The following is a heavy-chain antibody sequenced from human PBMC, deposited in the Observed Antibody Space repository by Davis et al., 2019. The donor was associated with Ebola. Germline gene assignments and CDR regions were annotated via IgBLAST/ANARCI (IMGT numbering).Heavy chain of an antibody. CDR1: GYTFTSYY. J-gene: IGHJ4*02. D-gene: IGHD3/OR15-3a*01. CDR3: ARDQDFRVDY. CDR2: ISAYNVHT. V-gene: IGHV1-18*04. Sequence: ASVKVSCKASGYTFTSYYMHWVRQAPGQGLEWMASISAYNVHTNFAQKFQGRVTVTTDTSTTTAYMELKSLTSDDTAVYYCARDQDFRVDYWGQGTLVTVSS.